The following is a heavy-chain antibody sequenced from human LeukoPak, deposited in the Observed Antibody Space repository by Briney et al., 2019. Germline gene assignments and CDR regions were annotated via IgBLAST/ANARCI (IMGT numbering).Heavy chain of an antibody. CDR2: INPSGGST. CDR1: GYTFTSYY. J-gene: IGHJ4*02. V-gene: IGHV1-46*01. CDR3: ARDEAPNGALYSGSYSVDY. D-gene: IGHD1-26*01. Sequence: ASVKVSCKASGYTFTSYYMHWVRQAPGQGLGWMGIINPSGGSTSYAQKFQGRVTMTRDTSTSTVYMELSSLRSEDTAVYYCARDEAPNGALYSGSYSVDYWGQGTLVTVSS.